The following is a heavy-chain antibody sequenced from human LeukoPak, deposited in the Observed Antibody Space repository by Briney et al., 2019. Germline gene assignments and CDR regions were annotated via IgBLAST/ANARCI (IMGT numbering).Heavy chain of an antibody. CDR2: FEPEDGET. CDR1: GNTLTELA. J-gene: IGHJ3*02. D-gene: IGHD2-15*01. V-gene: IGHV1-24*01. CDR3: ATVWWSYAFDI. Sequence: GASVKVSCKVSGNTLTELAMHWVRQAPGKGLEWMGGFEPEDGETIYGQKFQGRVTMTEDTSTDTAYMELSSLRSEDTAVYYCATVWWSYAFDIWGQGTMVTVSS.